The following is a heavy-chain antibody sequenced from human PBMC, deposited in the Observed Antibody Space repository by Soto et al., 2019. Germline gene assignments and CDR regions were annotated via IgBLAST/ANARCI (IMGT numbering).Heavy chain of an antibody. CDR2: IDPSDSYT. V-gene: IGHV5-10-1*01. CDR1: GYSFSSYW. Sequence: GESLKISCKGSGYSFSSYWISWVRQMPGKGLEWMGRIDPSDSYTNYSPSFQGHVTISADKSISTAYLQWSSLKASDTAMYYCARQGGFGELLFYYYGMDVWGQGTTVTVSS. J-gene: IGHJ6*02. CDR3: ARQGGFGELLFYYYGMDV. D-gene: IGHD3-10*01.